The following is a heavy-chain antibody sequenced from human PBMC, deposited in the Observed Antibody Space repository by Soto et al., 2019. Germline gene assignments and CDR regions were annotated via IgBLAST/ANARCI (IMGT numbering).Heavy chain of an antibody. Sequence: PSETLSLTCTVSGGPISSGGYYWSWIRQHPGKGLEWIGYIYYSGSTYYNPSLKSRVTISVDTSKNQFSLKLSSVTAADTAVYYCARSSSWYTYGMDVWGQGTTVTVSS. CDR2: IYYSGST. CDR3: ARSSSWYTYGMDV. CDR1: GGPISSGGYY. V-gene: IGHV4-31*03. D-gene: IGHD6-13*01. J-gene: IGHJ6*02.